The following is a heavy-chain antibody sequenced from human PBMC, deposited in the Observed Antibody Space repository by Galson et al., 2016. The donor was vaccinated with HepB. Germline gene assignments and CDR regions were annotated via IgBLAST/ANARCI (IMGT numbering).Heavy chain of an antibody. CDR2: IWDDGSNQ. J-gene: IGHJ4*02. CDR3: VRASGITGTVPDY. Sequence: SLRLSCAASGFMFNMFGMHWLRQAPGKGLEWVAVIWDDGSNQNYADSVKGRFTISRDNSKNIVHLQMDNLRGEDTAVYYCVRASGITGTVPDYWGQGTLVIVSS. D-gene: IGHD1-20*01. CDR1: GFMFNMFG. V-gene: IGHV3-33*01.